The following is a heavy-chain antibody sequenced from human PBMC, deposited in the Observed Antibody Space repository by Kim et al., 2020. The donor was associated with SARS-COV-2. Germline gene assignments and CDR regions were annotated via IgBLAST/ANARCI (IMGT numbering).Heavy chain of an antibody. D-gene: IGHD2-2*01. CDR3: ARVNLARENSTSSKVRHNWFGP. V-gene: IGHV4-34*01. J-gene: IGHJ5*02. Sequence: SETLSLTCAVYGGSFSGYYWSWIRQPPGKGLEWIGEINHSGSTNYNPSLKSRVTISVEPSKNQFSLKLSSVTAADTAVYYCARVNLARENSTSSKVRHNWFGPWGQGTLVTVSS. CDR1: GGSFSGYY. CDR2: INHSGST.